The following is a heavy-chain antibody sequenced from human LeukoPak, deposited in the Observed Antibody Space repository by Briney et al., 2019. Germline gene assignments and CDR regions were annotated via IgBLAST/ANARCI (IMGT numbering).Heavy chain of an antibody. J-gene: IGHJ5*02. CDR3: AKGDKQLLFNRNKGGFDP. V-gene: IGHV3-30*04. CDR1: GFTFSSYA. Sequence: GGSLRLSCAASGFTFSSYAMHWVRQAPGKGLEWVTFTSHDGSSNHYADSVKGRFTISRDNSKSTLFLQMNSLRTEDTAVYYCAKGDKQLLFNRNKGGFDPWGQGTLVTVSS. D-gene: IGHD2-2*01. CDR2: TSHDGSSN.